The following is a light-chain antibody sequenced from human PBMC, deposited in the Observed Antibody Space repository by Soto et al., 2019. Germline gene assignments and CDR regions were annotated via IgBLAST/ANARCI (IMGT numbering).Light chain of an antibody. CDR3: QKYDSALGIT. CDR2: AAS. V-gene: IGKV1-27*01. Sequence: DIQMTQSPSSLSASIGDRVTITCRASQGISNYLAWYQQKPGKVPKLLIYAASTLHSGVPSRFSGSGSGTDFTLTISSLQPEDVATYYCQKYDSALGITFGQGTRLEIK. CDR1: QGISNY. J-gene: IGKJ5*01.